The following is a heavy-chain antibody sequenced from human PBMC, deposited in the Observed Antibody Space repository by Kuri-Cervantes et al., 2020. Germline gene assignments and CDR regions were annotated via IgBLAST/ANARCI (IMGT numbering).Heavy chain of an antibody. D-gene: IGHD2-15*01. CDR3: ARGRGIVVVVAATPFDY. J-gene: IGHJ4*02. CDR2: INPNSGGT. Sequence: SVNVSCKASGYTFTYRYLHWVRQAPGQGLEWMGWINPNSGGTNYAQKFQGWVTMTRDTSISTAYMELSRMRSDDTAVYYCARGRGIVVVVAATPFDYWGQGTLVTVSS. V-gene: IGHV1-2*04. CDR1: GYTFTYRY.